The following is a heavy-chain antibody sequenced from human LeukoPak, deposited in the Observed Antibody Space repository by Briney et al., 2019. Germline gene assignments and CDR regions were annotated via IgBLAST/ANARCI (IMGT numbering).Heavy chain of an antibody. Sequence: GGSLRLSCAASGFTFSSYEMNWVRQAPGKGLEWVSYISSSGSTIYYADSVKGRFTISRDNAKNSLYLQMNSLRAEDTAVYYCARGDIVVVPPLDDWGQGTLVTVSS. D-gene: IGHD2-2*01. V-gene: IGHV3-48*03. CDR2: ISSSGSTI. J-gene: IGHJ4*02. CDR3: ARGDIVVVPPLDD. CDR1: GFTFSSYE.